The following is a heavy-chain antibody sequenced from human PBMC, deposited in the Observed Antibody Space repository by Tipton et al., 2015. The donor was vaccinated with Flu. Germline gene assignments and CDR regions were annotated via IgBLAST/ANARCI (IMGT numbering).Heavy chain of an antibody. CDR2: IYHSGST. Sequence: GLVKPSETLSLTCTVSGYSISSGYYWGWIRQPPGKGLEWIGSIYHSGSTYYNPSLKSRVTISVDTSKNQFSLKLSSVTAADTAVYYCARDGLYCSGGSCHIDYWGQATLVTVSS. J-gene: IGHJ4*02. CDR1: GYSISSGYY. D-gene: IGHD2-15*01. V-gene: IGHV4-38-2*02. CDR3: ARDGLYCSGGSCHIDY.